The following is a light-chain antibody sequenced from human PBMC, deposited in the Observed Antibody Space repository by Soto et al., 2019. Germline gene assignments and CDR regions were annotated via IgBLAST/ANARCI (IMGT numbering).Light chain of an antibody. J-gene: IGKJ1*01. CDR2: DAS. CDR3: QQCDNLPPT. Sequence: DIPMTQSPSSLSASVGDRVTITCQASQDISNYLNWYQQRPGKAPKLLIYDASSLETGVPSRFSGSGSGTDFTFTISNLQPEDIATYYCQQCDNLPPTFGQGTKVEIK. CDR1: QDISNY. V-gene: IGKV1-33*01.